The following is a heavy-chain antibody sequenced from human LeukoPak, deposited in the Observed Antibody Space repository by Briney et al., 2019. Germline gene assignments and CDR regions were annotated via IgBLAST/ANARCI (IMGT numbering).Heavy chain of an antibody. CDR3: ARGVLYSTDAFDI. Sequence: PGGSLRLSCAVSGFTFSSYCMTWVRQAPGKGLDWVANIKQGGSETYYVDSVKGRFAISRDIAKNSLYLQMNSLRAEDTAVYYCARGVLYSTDAFDIWGQGTMFIVSS. CDR2: IKQGGSET. V-gene: IGHV3-7*01. CDR1: GFTFSSYC. D-gene: IGHD5-18*01. J-gene: IGHJ3*02.